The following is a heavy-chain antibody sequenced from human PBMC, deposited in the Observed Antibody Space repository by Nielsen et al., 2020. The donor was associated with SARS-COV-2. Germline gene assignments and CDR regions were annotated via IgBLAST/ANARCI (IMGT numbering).Heavy chain of an antibody. CDR2: IWHDGSKQ. CDR3: ARDTWESSSKTLDS. J-gene: IGHJ4*02. Sequence: VRQSPGKGLEWVADIWHDGSKQYYADSVKGRFTISSDNSQNTVYLQMNSLRTEDTAVYFCARDTWESSSKTLDSWGQGTLVTVSS. D-gene: IGHD6-13*01. V-gene: IGHV3-33*01.